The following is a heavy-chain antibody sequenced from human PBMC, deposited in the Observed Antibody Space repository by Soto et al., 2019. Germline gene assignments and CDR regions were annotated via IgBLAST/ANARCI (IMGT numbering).Heavy chain of an antibody. V-gene: IGHV3-48*01. CDR3: LNGDYY. J-gene: IGHJ4*02. D-gene: IGHD4-17*01. CDR1: GFTFSSYW. Sequence: EVQLVESGGGLVQPGGSLRLSCAASGFTFSSYWMTWVRQAPGKGLEWVSSINRDGNIYYADSVKGRFTISRDNAKNSLYLQMNSLRADDTAVYYCLNGDYYVGQGTLVTVSS. CDR2: INRDGNI.